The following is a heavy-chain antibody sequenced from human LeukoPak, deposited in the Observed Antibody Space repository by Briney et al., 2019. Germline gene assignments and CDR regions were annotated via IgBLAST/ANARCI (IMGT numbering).Heavy chain of an antibody. CDR1: GFTFSTYC. CDR3: GVLPAATMLRDF. CDR2: LWDDGINT. J-gene: IGHJ4*02. V-gene: IGHV3-33*01. Sequence: GRSLTLSCAASGFTFSTYCMHWVRQAQGKGLEWVAVLWDDGINTSYADSVKGRFTISRDTSQNTLYLQMDSLRAEDTAVYFCGVLPAATMLRDFWGQGTLVTVSS. D-gene: IGHD2-2*01.